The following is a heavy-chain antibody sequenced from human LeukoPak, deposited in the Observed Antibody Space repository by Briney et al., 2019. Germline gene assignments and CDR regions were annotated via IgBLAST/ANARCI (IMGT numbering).Heavy chain of an antibody. CDR2: ISGSGGST. V-gene: IGHV3-23*01. D-gene: IGHD2-2*01. J-gene: IGHJ5*02. CDR3: ARRLCSSTSCYWFDP. CDR1: GFTFSSYA. Sequence: GGSLRLSCAASGFTFSSYAMSWVRQVPGKGLEWVSAISGSGGSTYYADSVEGRFTISRDNSKNTLYLQMNSLRAEDTAVYYCARRLCSSTSCYWFDPWGQGTLVTVSS.